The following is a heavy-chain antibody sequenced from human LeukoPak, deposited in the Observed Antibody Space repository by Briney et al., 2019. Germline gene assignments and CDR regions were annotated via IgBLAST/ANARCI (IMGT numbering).Heavy chain of an antibody. CDR3: ARDVDGYNLNDDY. D-gene: IGHD5-24*01. CDR1: GFTFSSYA. CDR2: ISYDGSNK. V-gene: IGHV3-30-3*01. J-gene: IGHJ4*02. Sequence: GGSLRLSCAASGFTFSSYAMHWVRQAPGKGLEWVAVISYDGSNKYYADSVKGRFTISRDNSKNTLYLQMNSLRAEDTAVYYCARDVDGYNLNDDYWGQGTLVTVSS.